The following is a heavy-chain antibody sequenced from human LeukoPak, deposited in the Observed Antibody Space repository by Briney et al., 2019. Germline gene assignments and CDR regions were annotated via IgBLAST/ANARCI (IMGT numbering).Heavy chain of an antibody. CDR1: GFTFDDYG. Sequence: GGSLRLSCAASGFTFDDYGMSWVRQAPGKGLEWVSGINWNGGSTGYADSVKGRFTISRDNAKNSLYLQMNSLRAEDTAVYYCAKDPYSSGWLSKYYFDYWGQGTLVTVSS. D-gene: IGHD6-19*01. V-gene: IGHV3-20*04. J-gene: IGHJ4*02. CDR2: INWNGGST. CDR3: AKDPYSSGWLSKYYFDY.